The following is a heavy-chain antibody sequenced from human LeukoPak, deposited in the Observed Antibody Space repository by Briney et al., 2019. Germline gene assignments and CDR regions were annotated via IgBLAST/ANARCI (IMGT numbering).Heavy chain of an antibody. V-gene: IGHV1-8*01. J-gene: IGHJ5*02. CDR1: GYTFTSYD. CDR3: ARGGDIVVVVAATDWFDP. D-gene: IGHD2-15*01. Sequence: ASVKVSCKASGYTFTSYDINWVRQATGRGLGWMGWMNPNSGNTGYAQKFQGRVTMTRNTSISTAYMELSSLRSEDTAVYYCARGGDIVVVVAATDWFDPWGQGTLVTVSS. CDR2: MNPNSGNT.